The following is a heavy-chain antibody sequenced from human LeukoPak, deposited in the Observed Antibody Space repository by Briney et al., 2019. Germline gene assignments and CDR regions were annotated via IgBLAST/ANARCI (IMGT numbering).Heavy chain of an antibody. CDR1: GFTYRSYW. Sequence: PGGSLRLSCAASGFTYRSYWMSWVRQAPGKGLEWVANKNQDGSVQYYMDSVKGRFTISRDDAKNSLYVQMNSLRDEDTAVYYCARVEYSGWNLEYWGQGTLVTVSS. CDR3: ARVEYSGWNLEY. CDR2: KNQDGSVQ. D-gene: IGHD5-12*01. J-gene: IGHJ4*02. V-gene: IGHV3-7*01.